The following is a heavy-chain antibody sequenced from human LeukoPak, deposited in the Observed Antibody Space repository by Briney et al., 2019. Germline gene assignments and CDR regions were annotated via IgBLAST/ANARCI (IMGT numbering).Heavy chain of an antibody. V-gene: IGHV3-64*01. CDR3: VNYGMDV. CDR2: ISSDGGST. Sequence: GGSLRLSCAASGFTFSMYAMHWVRQAPGKGLEYVSAISSDGGSTYYANSVKGRFTISRDNSKNTLYLQMGSLRAEDMAVYYCVNYGMDVWGQGTTVTISS. CDR1: GFTFSMYA. J-gene: IGHJ6*02.